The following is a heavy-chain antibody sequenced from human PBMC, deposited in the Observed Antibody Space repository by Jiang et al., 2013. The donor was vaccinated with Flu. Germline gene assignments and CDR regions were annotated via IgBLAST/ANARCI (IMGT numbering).Heavy chain of an antibody. CDR2: IDWDDDK. V-gene: IGHV2-70*01. CDR3: ARIPADVNYDFWSGYYIGGYYGMDV. CDR1: GFSLSTSGMC. D-gene: IGHD3-3*01. J-gene: IGHJ6*02. Sequence: VKPTQTLTLTCTFSGFSLSTSGMCVSWIRQPPGKALEWLALIDWDDDKYYSTSLKTRLTISKDTSKNQVVLTMTNMDPVDTATYYCARIPADVNYDFWSGYYIGGYYGMDVWGQGP.